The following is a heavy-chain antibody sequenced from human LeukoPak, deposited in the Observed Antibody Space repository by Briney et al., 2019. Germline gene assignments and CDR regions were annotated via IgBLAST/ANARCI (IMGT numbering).Heavy chain of an antibody. CDR2: IIPIFGTA. D-gene: IGHD3-22*01. CDR3: ARASTNYYDSSGYYEPDAFDI. V-gene: IGHV1-69*06. J-gene: IGHJ3*02. CDR1: GGTFSSYA. Sequence: SVKVSCKASGGTFSSYAISWVRQAPVQGLEWMGGIIPIFGTANYAQKFQGRVTITADKSTSTAYMELSSLRSEDTAVYYCARASTNYYDSSGYYEPDAFDIWGQGTMVTVSS.